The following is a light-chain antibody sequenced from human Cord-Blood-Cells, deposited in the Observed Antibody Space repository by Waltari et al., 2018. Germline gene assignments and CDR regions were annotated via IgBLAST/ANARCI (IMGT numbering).Light chain of an antibody. V-gene: IGKV4-1*01. Sequence: IVMTQSPDSLAVSLGERATINCKSRQSVLYSSNNKNYLDWYQQKPGQPPKLLIYWAATRESGVPDRFSGSGSGTDFTLTISSLQAEDVAVYYCQQYYSTPYTFGQGTKLEIK. CDR3: QQYYSTPYT. CDR1: QSVLYSSNNKNY. J-gene: IGKJ2*01. CDR2: WAA.